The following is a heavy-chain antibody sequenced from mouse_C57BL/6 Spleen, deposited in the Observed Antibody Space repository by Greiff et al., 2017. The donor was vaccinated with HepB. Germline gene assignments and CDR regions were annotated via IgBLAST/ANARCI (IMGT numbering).Heavy chain of an antibody. Sequence: EVQLQQSGPVLVKPGASVKMSCKASGYTFTDYYMNWVKQGHGKSLEWIGVINPYNGGTSYNQKFKGKATLTVDKSSSTAYMELNSLTSEDSAVYYCARSSYYYGSSFFAYWGQGTLVTVSA. V-gene: IGHV1-19*01. J-gene: IGHJ3*01. CDR1: GYTFTDYY. D-gene: IGHD1-1*01. CDR2: INPYNGGT. CDR3: ARSSYYYGSSFFAY.